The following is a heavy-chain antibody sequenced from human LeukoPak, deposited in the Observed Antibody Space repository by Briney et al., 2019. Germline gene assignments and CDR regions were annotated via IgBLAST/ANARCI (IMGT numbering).Heavy chain of an antibody. V-gene: IGHV5-51*01. CDR1: GYSFTSYW. J-gene: IGHJ4*02. D-gene: IGHD3-22*01. CDR2: IYPGDSDA. CDR3: ARLLMDYYDSSGSDY. Sequence: GESLKISCKGSGYSFTSYWIGWVRQMPGKGLEWMGIIYPGDSDARYSPSFQGQVTISADKSISTAYLQWSSLKASDTAMYYCARLLMDYYDSSGSDYWGQGTLITVSS.